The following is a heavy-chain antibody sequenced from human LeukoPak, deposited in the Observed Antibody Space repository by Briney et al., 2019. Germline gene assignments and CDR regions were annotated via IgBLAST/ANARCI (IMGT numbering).Heavy chain of an antibody. D-gene: IGHD6-6*01. Sequence: PSETLSLTCTVSGGSISGYYWSWLRQPPGKGLEWFGDIVSTGSTNYRPSLKSRITISKDTSRKQFSLQLSSVTAADTAVYYWARNARPEYYSHMDVWGKGTTVSVSS. CDR2: IVSTGST. CDR1: GGSISGYY. J-gene: IGHJ6*03. V-gene: IGHV4-59*01. CDR3: ARNARPEYYSHMDV.